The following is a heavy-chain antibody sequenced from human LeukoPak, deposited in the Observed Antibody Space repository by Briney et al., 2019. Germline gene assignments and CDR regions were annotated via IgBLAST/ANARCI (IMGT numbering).Heavy chain of an antibody. V-gene: IGHV4-38-2*02. Sequence: PSETLSLTCTVSGYYISSGHYWGWIRQPPGEGLEWSGSIYCSGSTFYNPSLKSRVTIAVDTTKNQFSLKLSSVTAAATAVYYCARDLLTGGYCSGGSCYDYWGQGTLVTVSS. CDR1: GYYISSGHY. J-gene: IGHJ4*02. CDR3: ARDLLTGGYCSGGSCYDY. CDR2: IYCSGST. D-gene: IGHD2-15*01.